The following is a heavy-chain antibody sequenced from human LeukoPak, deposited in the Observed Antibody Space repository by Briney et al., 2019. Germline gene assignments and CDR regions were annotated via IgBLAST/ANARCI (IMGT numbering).Heavy chain of an antibody. V-gene: IGHV4-61*01. J-gene: IGHJ5*02. CDR2: MYYNGST. CDR1: GTSLSSGRYY. D-gene: IGHD1-26*01. CDR3: ARVGSGSYSSFDP. Sequence: SETLSLTCSVSGTSLSSGRYYWSWIRQPPGKGLEWIGYMYYNGSTNCNPSLKSRVTISVDTSKNQFSLKLSSVIAADTAVYYCARVGSGSYSSFDPWGQGTLVTVSS.